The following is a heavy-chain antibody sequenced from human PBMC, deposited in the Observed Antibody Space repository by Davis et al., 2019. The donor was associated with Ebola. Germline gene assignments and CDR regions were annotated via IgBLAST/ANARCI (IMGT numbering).Heavy chain of an antibody. CDR3: AKDTSNVWFDV. J-gene: IGHJ3*01. Sequence: GESLKISCAASGFIFSSYVMSWVRQAPGKGLEWVSTLGLGADTYYADSVKGRFTISRDNSKNTLYLQMNSLRVEDTAIYDCAKDTSNVWFDVWGQGTMVTVSA. V-gene: IGHV3-23*01. CDR1: GFIFSSYV. D-gene: IGHD3-3*01. CDR2: LGLGADT.